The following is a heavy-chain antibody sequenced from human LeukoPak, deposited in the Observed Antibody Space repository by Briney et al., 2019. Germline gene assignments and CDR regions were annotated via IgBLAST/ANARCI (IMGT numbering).Heavy chain of an antibody. Sequence: PSETLSLTCTVSGGSISSGSYYWSWIRQPAGRGLEWIGRIYTSGSTNYNPSLKSRVTISVDTSKNQFSLKLSSVTAADTAVYYCARHHYQLSALDYWGQGTLVTVSS. CDR2: IYTSGST. CDR3: ARHHYQLSALDY. J-gene: IGHJ4*02. V-gene: IGHV4-61*02. D-gene: IGHD2-2*01. CDR1: GGSISSGSYY.